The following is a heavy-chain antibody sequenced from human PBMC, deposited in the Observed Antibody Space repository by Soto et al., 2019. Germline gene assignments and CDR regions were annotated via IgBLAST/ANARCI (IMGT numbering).Heavy chain of an antibody. D-gene: IGHD5-12*01. V-gene: IGHV4-59*08. CDR3: ARRYGSSFEY. CDR1: GGSISSWY. J-gene: IGHJ4*02. Sequence: TLSLTCTVSGGSISSWYWSWIRQPPGKGLEWIGYIYYSGSTNYNPSLKSRVTISVDTSKNQFSLKLSSVTAADTAVYYCARRYGSSFEYWGQGPLVTVSS. CDR2: IYYSGST.